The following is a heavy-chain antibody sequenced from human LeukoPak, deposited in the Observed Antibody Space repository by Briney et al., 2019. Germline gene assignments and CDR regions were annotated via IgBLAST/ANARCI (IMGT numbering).Heavy chain of an antibody. CDR3: ARVKSYYYDTSDKDAFDI. CDR1: GYTFTSHF. D-gene: IGHD3-22*01. Sequence: ASVKVSCKASGYTFTSHFMHWVRQAPGQGLEWMGIINPRGGSTSYTQKFQGRVTMTRDTSTSTAYMELSSLRSEDTAVYYCARVKSYYYDTSDKDAFDIRGQGTMVTVSS. J-gene: IGHJ3*02. CDR2: INPRGGST. V-gene: IGHV1-46*01.